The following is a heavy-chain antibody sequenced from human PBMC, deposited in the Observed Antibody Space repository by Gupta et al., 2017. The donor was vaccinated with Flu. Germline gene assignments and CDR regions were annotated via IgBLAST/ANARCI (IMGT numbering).Heavy chain of an antibody. CDR2: IGVGSGGT. Sequence: QTQRGRSGPGVKRLGPSGTAPARPSGFTFSSSAVQWVRQTRGQRLEWIGWIGVGSGGTDLAPKFQERVTITRDTATTTAYMELISLRSEDTAVYYWAAARFNVAEWACDLWGQGTMVTVSS. CDR1: GFTFSSSA. J-gene: IGHJ3*01. V-gene: IGHV1-58*01. D-gene: IGHD3-3*01. CDR3: AAARFNVAEWACDL.